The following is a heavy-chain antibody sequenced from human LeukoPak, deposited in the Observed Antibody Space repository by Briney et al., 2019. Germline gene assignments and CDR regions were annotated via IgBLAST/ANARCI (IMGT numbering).Heavy chain of an antibody. CDR2: IDPSDSYT. J-gene: IGHJ5*02. Sequence: GESLKISCKGSGYSFTSYWISWVRQMPGKDLEWMGRIDPSDSYTNYSPSFQGHVTISADKSISTAYLQWSSLKASDTAMYYCARRVNTMVRGVIFNWFDPWGQGTLVTVSS. D-gene: IGHD3-10*01. V-gene: IGHV5-10-1*01. CDR3: ARRVNTMVRGVIFNWFDP. CDR1: GYSFTSYW.